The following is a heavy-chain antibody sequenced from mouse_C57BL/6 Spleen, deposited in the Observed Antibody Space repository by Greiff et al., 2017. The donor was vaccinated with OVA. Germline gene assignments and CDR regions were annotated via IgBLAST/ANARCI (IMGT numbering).Heavy chain of an antibody. J-gene: IGHJ4*01. CDR1: GYTFTDYY. CDR3: ARGTTVVAEYYYAMDY. V-gene: IGHV1-76*01. Sequence: VKLQESGAELVRPGASVKLSCKASGYTFTDYYINWVKQRPGQGLEWIARIYPGSGNTYYNEKFKGKATLTAEKSSSTAYMQLSSLTSEDSAVYFCARGTTVVAEYYYAMDYWGQGTSVTVSS. D-gene: IGHD1-1*01. CDR2: IYPGSGNT.